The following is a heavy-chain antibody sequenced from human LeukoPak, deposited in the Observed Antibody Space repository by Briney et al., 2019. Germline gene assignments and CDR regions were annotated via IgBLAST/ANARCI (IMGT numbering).Heavy chain of an antibody. CDR3: ARSRVYYYDSSVLSY. J-gene: IGHJ4*02. D-gene: IGHD3-22*01. CDR2: INPSGGST. Sequence: GASVKVSCKASGYTFTSYYMHWVRQAPGQGLEWMGIINPSGGSTSYAQKFQGRVTMTRDTSTSTVYMELSSLRSEDTAVYYCARSRVYYYDSSVLSYWGQGTLATVSS. V-gene: IGHV1-46*01. CDR1: GYTFTSYY.